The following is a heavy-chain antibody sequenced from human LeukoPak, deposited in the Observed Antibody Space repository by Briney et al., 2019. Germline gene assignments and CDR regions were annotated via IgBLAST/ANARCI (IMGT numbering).Heavy chain of an antibody. J-gene: IGHJ4*02. CDR3: ARDSTLYDFWSGYYIDY. CDR2: IIPIFGTA. D-gene: IGHD3-3*01. V-gene: IGHV1-69*01. CDR1: GGTFSSYA. Sequence: GSSVKVSCKASGGTFSSYAISWVRQAPGQGLEWMGGIIPIFGTANYAQKFQGRVTITADESTSTAYMELSSLRSEDTAVYYCARDSTLYDFWSGYYIDYWGQGTLVTVSS.